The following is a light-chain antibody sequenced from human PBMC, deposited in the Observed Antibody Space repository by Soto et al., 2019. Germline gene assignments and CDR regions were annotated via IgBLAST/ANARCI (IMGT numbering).Light chain of an antibody. CDR1: SSDVGGYNY. Sequence: QSALTQPASVSGSPGQSITISCTGTSSDVGGYNYVSWYQQHPGKAPKLMIYDVSNRPSGVSNRFSGSKSGNTAALTISGLQADDEAEYYCSSYTSTNTVVVGGGTKLTVL. CDR3: SSYTSTNTVV. CDR2: DVS. J-gene: IGLJ2*01. V-gene: IGLV2-14*03.